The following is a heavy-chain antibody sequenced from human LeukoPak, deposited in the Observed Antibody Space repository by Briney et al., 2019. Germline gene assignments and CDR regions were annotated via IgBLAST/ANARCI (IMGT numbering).Heavy chain of an antibody. J-gene: IGHJ3*02. D-gene: IGHD6-13*01. CDR2: TNPISGYT. V-gene: IGHV1-8*01. Sequence: SVKVSCKASGYIFTSYDINWVRQATGQGLEWMGWTNPISGYTGSAQKFQGRVTMTRNTSISTAYLELSSLRSDDTAVYYCARGNRLYSSSWSSLPFDIWGQGTMVTVSS. CDR3: ARGNRLYSSSWSSLPFDI. CDR1: GYIFTSYD.